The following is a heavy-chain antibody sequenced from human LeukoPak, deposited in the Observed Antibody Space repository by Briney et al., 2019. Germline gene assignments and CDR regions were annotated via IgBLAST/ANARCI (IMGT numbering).Heavy chain of an antibody. Sequence: GGSLGLSCAASGFTFSSYWMSWVRQAPGKGLEWVANIKQDGSEKYYVDSVKGRFTISRDNAKNSLYLQMNSLRAEDTAVYYCARDWDIVVVVAATTVGYWGQGTLVTASS. CDR1: GFTFSSYW. CDR2: IKQDGSEK. D-gene: IGHD2-15*01. CDR3: ARDWDIVVVVAATTVGY. J-gene: IGHJ4*02. V-gene: IGHV3-7*01.